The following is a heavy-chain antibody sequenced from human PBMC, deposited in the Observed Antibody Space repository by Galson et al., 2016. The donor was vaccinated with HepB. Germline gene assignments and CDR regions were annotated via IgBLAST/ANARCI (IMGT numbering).Heavy chain of an antibody. CDR1: GFSFSTSG. V-gene: IGHV3-23*01. CDR2: ITSSGGTT. Sequence: SLRLSCAASGFSFSTSGMSWVRQTPGRGLEWVSGITSSGGTTHYADSVKGRFTISRDNSKNKLYLQMNSLRADDTAVYYWAKGSSLSAGVSIWFDPWGQGTLVTVSS. CDR3: AKGSSLSAGVSIWFDP. J-gene: IGHJ5*02. D-gene: IGHD6-13*01.